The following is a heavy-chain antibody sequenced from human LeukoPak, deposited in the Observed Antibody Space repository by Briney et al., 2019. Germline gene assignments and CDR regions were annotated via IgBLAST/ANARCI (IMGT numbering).Heavy chain of an antibody. CDR2: VNEDGSAK. Sequence: GGSLRLSCVVSGLTFSNYWMIWVRQAPGKGLESVAIVNEDGSAKYYLDSVKGRFTISRDNARNSLYLEMNSLRAEDTAVYYCARDYWRSIDHWGQGTLVTVSS. CDR1: GLTFSNYW. V-gene: IGHV3-7*01. D-gene: IGHD1-1*01. CDR3: ARDYWRSIDH. J-gene: IGHJ4*02.